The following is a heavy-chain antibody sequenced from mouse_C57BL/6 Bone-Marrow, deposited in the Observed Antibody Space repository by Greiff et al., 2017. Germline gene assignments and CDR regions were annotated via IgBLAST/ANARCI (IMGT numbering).Heavy chain of an antibody. CDR1: GYTFTSYW. D-gene: IGHD1-1*02. CDR2: IDPSDSYT. CDR3: AREVLWSYYYAMDY. Sequence: QVQLQQPGAELVMPGASVTLSCKASGYTFTSYWMHWVKQRPGQGLEWIGEIDPSDSYTNYNQKFKGKYTLTVDKSSSTAYMQLSRLTSEDSAVYDCAREVLWSYYYAMDYWGQGTSVTVSS. V-gene: IGHV1-69*01. J-gene: IGHJ4*01.